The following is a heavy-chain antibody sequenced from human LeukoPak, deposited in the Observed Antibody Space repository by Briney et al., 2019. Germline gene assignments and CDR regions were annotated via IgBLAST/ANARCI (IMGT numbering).Heavy chain of an antibody. CDR1: GFTFSDYY. V-gene: IGHV3-11*01. Sequence: PGGSLRLSCAASGFTFSDYYMSWIRQAPGKGLEWVSYISSSGSTIYYADSVKGRFTISRDNAKNSLYLQMNSLRAEDTAVYYCARDLDVVVPAAMNWFDPWGQGTLVTVSS. CDR2: ISSSGSTI. CDR3: ARDLDVVVPAAMNWFDP. J-gene: IGHJ5*02. D-gene: IGHD2-2*01.